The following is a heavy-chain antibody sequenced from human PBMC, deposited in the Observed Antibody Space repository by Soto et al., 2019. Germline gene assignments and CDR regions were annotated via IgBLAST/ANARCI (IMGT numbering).Heavy chain of an antibody. D-gene: IGHD6-6*01. CDR3: AKDLILLYSSSDFDY. CDR2: ISGSGGGT. V-gene: IGHV3-23*01. CDR1: GFTFSSYA. J-gene: IGHJ4*02. Sequence: EVQLLESGGGLVQPGGSLRLSCAASGFTFSSYAMSWVRQAPGKGLEWVSAISGSGGGTYYADSVKGRFTISRDNSKNTLYLQMNSLRAEDTAVYYCAKDLILLYSSSDFDYWGQGTLVTVSS.